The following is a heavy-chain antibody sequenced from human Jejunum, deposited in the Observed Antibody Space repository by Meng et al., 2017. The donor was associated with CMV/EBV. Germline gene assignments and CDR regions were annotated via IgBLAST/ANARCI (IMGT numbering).Heavy chain of an antibody. CDR2: VYYSGNT. V-gene: IGHV4-39*07. Sequence: QLWLQESCPGLVKLSETLSLTCTVSGGSISSTSYYWVWIRQPPGKGLEWIGGVYYSGNTYYNPSLKSRVTLSVDTSKNQFSLKLNSVTAADTAVYHCARDALREGYFDLWGRGTLVTVSS. J-gene: IGHJ2*01. CDR3: ARDALREGYFDL. D-gene: IGHD4-17*01. CDR1: GGSISSTSYY.